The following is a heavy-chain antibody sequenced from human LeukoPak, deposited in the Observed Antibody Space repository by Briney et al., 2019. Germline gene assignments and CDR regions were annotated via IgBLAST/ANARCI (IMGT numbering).Heavy chain of an antibody. CDR2: IKYDGGEK. D-gene: IGHD4-17*01. J-gene: IGHJ4*02. CDR3: ARNIYHGAVDY. CDR1: GFTFSTSW. Sequence: GESLRLSCAASGFTFSTSWMSWVRQTPGKGLEWVATIKYDGGEKYYVDSVKGRFTISRDNAKNSLYLQMNSLRVEDTAVYFCARNIYHGAVDYWAREPWSPSPQ. V-gene: IGHV3-7*01.